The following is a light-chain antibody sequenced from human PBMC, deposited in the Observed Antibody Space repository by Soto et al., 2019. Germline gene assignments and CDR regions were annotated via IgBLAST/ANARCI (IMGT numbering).Light chain of an antibody. J-gene: IGKJ1*01. V-gene: IGKV3-20*01. CDR3: QQSGNSPT. CDR2: GAS. CDR1: QSVISNF. Sequence: EIVLTQSPGTLSLSPGERAALSCRASQSVISNFLAWYQQRPGQAPRVLIYGASSRAPGIPDRFSGGGSGTDFTLTISRLEPEDSAVYFCQQSGNSPTFGQGTKVDIX.